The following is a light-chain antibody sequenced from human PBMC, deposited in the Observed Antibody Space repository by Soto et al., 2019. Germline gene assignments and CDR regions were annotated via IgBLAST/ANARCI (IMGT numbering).Light chain of an antibody. V-gene: IGKV1-39*01. CDR3: QQAHSFPST. CDR2: AAS. J-gene: IGKJ4*01. Sequence: DIQMTQSPSSLSASIGDRVTITCRASQSIATYLNWYQQKPGKAPKLLIYAASSLRSGVPSRFSGSKSGPDFTLTISSLQPEDFATYYCQQAHSFPSTFGGGTKVEIK. CDR1: QSIATY.